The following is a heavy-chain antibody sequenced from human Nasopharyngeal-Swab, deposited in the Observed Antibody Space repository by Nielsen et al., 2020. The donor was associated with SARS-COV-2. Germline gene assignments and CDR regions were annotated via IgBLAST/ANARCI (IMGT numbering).Heavy chain of an antibody. V-gene: IGHV1-46*01. CDR2: INPSGGST. CDR1: GYTFTSYY. J-gene: IGHJ6*02. CDR3: ARAGALTMVRGLHRANEYGMDV. Sequence: ASVKVSCKASGYTFTSYYMHWVRQAPGQGLEWMGIINPSGGSTSYAQKLQGRVTMTRDTSTSTVYMELSSLRSEDTAVYYCARAGALTMVRGLHRANEYGMDVWGQGTTVTVSS. D-gene: IGHD3-10*01.